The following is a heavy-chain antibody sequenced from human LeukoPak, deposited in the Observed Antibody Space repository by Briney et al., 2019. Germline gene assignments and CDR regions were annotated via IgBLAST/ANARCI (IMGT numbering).Heavy chain of an antibody. V-gene: IGHV3-66*04. D-gene: IGHD2-21*02. CDR1: GFTVSSNY. J-gene: IGHJ4*02. CDR2: IYSGGST. CDR3: ASHPEVVVVTARDY. Sequence: GGSLRLSCAASGFTVSSNYMSGVRQAPGKGLERVSVIYSGGSTYYADSVKGRFTISRDNSKNTLYLQMNSLRAEDTAVYYCASHPEVVVVTARDYWGQGTLVTVSS.